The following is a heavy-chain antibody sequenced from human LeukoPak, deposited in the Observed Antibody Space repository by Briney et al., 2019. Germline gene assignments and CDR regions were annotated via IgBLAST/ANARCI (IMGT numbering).Heavy chain of an antibody. J-gene: IGHJ4*02. D-gene: IGHD4-17*01. CDR1: GGSVSSGSYY. V-gene: IGHV4-61*01. CDR3: ARDYGDYGNDY. Sequence: SETLSLTCTVSGGSVSSGSYYWSWIRQPPGKGLEWFGYLYYRGSTNYNPSLKSRVIISVDTSKKQFSLKLSSVTVADTAIYYCARDYGDYGNDYWGQGIMVTVSS. CDR2: LYYRGST.